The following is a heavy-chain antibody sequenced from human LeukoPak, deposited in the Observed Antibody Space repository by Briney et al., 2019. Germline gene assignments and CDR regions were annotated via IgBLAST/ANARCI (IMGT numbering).Heavy chain of an antibody. CDR3: ASTLGYTYGWNS. J-gene: IGHJ4*02. Sequence: SVKVSCKASGDTFGSYALSWVRHAPGQGLEWMGGIIPIFGTANYAQKFQGRVTITADESTSTAYMDLSRLRFEDTAVYYCASTLGYTYGWNSWGQGTLVTVSS. CDR2: IIPIFGTA. V-gene: IGHV1-69*01. CDR1: GDTFGSYA. D-gene: IGHD5-18*01.